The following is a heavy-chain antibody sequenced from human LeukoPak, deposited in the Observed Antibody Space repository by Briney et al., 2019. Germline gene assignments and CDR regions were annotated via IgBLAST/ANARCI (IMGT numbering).Heavy chain of an antibody. V-gene: IGHV1-18*01. D-gene: IGHD3-10*01. CDR1: GYTFTSYG. Sequence: ASVKVSCKASGYTFTSYGISWVRQAPGQGLEWMGWISAYNGDTNYAQKLQGRVTMTTDTSTSTAYMELRSLRSDDTAVYYCARGPEYYYGSGSYDYYGMDVWGQGTTVTVSS. J-gene: IGHJ6*02. CDR2: ISAYNGDT. CDR3: ARGPEYYYGSGSYDYYGMDV.